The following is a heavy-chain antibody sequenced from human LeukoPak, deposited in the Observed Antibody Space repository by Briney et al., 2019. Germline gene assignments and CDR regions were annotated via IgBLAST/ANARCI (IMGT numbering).Heavy chain of an antibody. V-gene: IGHV4-59*01. D-gene: IGHD3-16*01. Sequence: SETLSLTCTVSGGSISSYYWSWIRQPPGRGLEWIGYIYYSGSTNYNPSLKSRVTISVDTSKNQFSLKLSSVTAADTAVYYCARVKYDYVWAPPGYFDYWGQGTLSPSPQ. CDR1: GGSISSYY. J-gene: IGHJ4*02. CDR3: ARVKYDYVWAPPGYFDY. CDR2: IYYSGST.